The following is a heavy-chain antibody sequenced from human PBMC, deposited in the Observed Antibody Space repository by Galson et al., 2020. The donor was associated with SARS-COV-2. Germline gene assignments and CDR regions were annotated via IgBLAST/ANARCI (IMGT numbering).Heavy chain of an antibody. CDR2: IKQDGSEK. J-gene: IGHJ4*02. CDR1: GFTFSRYW. V-gene: IGHV3-7*01. Sequence: GGSLRLSCAAPGFTFSRYWMSWVRQAPGKGLEWVTNIKQDGSEKNYVDSVTGRFTISRDNAKNSLYLQMNSLRAEDTAVYYCARSYSGTDRGGDYWGQGTLVTVSS. D-gene: IGHD1-26*01. CDR3: ARSYSGTDRGGDY.